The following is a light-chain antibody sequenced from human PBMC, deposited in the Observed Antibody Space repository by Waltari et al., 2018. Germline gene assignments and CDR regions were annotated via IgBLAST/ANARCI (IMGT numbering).Light chain of an antibody. V-gene: IGLV2-11*01. CDR1: SREVGCLKY. CDR3: CSYAGSYIP. J-gene: IGLJ2*01. Sequence: QSALTQPRSVSGSPGQSVTIPCTGTSREVGCLKYVSCYHQHPGKAPKLIIYDVSKRPSGVPDRFSGSKSGNPASLTISGLQAEDETDYDSCSYAGSYIPFGGGTKLTVL. CDR2: DVS.